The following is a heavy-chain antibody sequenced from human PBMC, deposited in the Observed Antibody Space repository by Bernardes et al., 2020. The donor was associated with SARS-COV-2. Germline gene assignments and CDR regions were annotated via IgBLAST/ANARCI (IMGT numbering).Heavy chain of an antibody. CDR3: AKGGGYGYWYFHY. D-gene: IGHD5-18*01. CDR1: GFTFSSNA. J-gene: IGHJ1*01. CDR2: ISGKTTNT. V-gene: IGHV3-23*01. Sequence: GGSLRLSCAASGFTFSSNAMTWVRRAPGKGLEWVSSISGKTTNTYYADSVKGRFTISRDNSKNTLYLQMNSLRAEDTAVYYCAKGGGYGYWYFHYWGQGTLVTVSS.